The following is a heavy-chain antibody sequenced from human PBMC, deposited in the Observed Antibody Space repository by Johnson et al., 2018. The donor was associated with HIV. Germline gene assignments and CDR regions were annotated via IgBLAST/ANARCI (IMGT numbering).Heavy chain of an antibody. CDR1: GFTLSSYW. V-gene: IGHV3-74*01. CDR3: ARDEAASTGAFDI. J-gene: IGHJ3*02. D-gene: IGHD6-13*01. Sequence: VQLVESGGGVVQPGGSLRLSCAASGFTLSSYWMHWVRQAPGKGLVWVSRINSDGSSTSYADSVKGRFTISRDNAKNTLYLQMNSLRDEDTAVFYCARDEAASTGAFDIWGQGTMVTVSS. CDR2: INSDGSST.